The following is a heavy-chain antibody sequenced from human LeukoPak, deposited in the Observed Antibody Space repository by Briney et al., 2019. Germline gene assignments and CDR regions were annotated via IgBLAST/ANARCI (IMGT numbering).Heavy chain of an antibody. Sequence: PGGSLRLSCAASGFTFSSYAMSWVRQAPGKGLEWVSFISGSGGSTYYVDSVKGRFTISRDNSKNTLYLQMNSLRAEDTAVYYCAKVVLWFGECDIWGQGTMVTVSS. CDR3: AKVVLWFGECDI. CDR1: GFTFSSYA. J-gene: IGHJ3*02. D-gene: IGHD3-10*01. V-gene: IGHV3-23*01. CDR2: ISGSGGST.